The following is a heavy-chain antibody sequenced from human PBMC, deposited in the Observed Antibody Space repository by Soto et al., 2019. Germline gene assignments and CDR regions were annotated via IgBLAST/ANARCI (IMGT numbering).Heavy chain of an antibody. CDR2: ISYDGSNK. CDR3: ATDYCSSTSCYFDFDY. V-gene: IGHV3-30*03. D-gene: IGHD2-2*01. Sequence: PGGSLRLSCAASGFTFSSYGMHWVRQAPGKGLEWVAVISYDGSNKYYADSVKGRFTISRDNSKNTLYLQMNSLRAEDTAVYYCATDYCSSTSCYFDFDYWGQGTLVTVSS. J-gene: IGHJ4*02. CDR1: GFTFSSYG.